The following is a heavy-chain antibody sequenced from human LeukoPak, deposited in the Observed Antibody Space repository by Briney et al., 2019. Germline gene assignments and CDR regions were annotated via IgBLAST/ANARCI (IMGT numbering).Heavy chain of an antibody. Sequence: PSETLSLTCTVSGYSISSGYYWGWIRQPPGKGLEWIGSIYHSGSTYYNPSLKSRVTISVDTSKNQFSLKLSSVTAADTAVYYCARDPSPDYDFWSGRGDYWGPGTLVTVSS. CDR2: IYHSGST. CDR1: GYSISSGYY. D-gene: IGHD3-3*01. J-gene: IGHJ4*02. CDR3: ARDPSPDYDFWSGRGDY. V-gene: IGHV4-38-2*02.